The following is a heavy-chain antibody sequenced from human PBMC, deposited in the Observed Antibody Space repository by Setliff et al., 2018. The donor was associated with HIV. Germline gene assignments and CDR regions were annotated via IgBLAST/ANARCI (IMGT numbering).Heavy chain of an antibody. J-gene: IGHJ6*03. CDR3: ARGVWELPPYYMDV. D-gene: IGHD1-26*01. CDR2: ITPDSGGT. V-gene: IGHV1-2*02. CDR1: GYTFSDYF. Sequence: ASVKVSCKASGYTFSDYFIHWVRQAPGQGLEWMGWITPDSGGTNYAQKFQGRVTMTRDTSISTAHMELSRLTSDDTAVYYCARGVWELPPYYMDVWGKGTTVTVSS.